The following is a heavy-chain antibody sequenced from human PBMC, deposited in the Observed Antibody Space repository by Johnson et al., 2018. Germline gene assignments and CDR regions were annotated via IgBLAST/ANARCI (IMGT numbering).Heavy chain of an antibody. CDR1: GFTFSSYG. CDR3: AKDFSLYYDYAWSRSYYYGMDV. CDR2: VSYDGSNE. J-gene: IGHJ6*02. D-gene: IGHD3-16*01. Sequence: QVQLVESGGGVVQPGRSLRLSCAASGFTFSSYGMHWVRQAPGKGLEWVAVVSYDGSNEYYADSGKGRFTIYRDNSKNTLYLQMNSLRAEDKAVYYCAKDFSLYYDYAWSRSYYYGMDVWGQGTTVTVSS. V-gene: IGHV3-30*18.